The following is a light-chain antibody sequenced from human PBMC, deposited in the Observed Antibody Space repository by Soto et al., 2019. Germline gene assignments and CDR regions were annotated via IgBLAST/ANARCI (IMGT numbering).Light chain of an antibody. CDR2: DAS. Sequence: IPLTQSPPSLPASVGDRVTITCQATHDISKFLNWYQHKPGRAPKLLIYDASILQTGVPSRFSGTRSGTYFTFTISRLQPEDIATYYYLHYHKLPPTFCGGTKMEIK. CDR1: HDISKF. CDR3: LHYHKLPPT. V-gene: IGKV1-33*01. J-gene: IGKJ4*01.